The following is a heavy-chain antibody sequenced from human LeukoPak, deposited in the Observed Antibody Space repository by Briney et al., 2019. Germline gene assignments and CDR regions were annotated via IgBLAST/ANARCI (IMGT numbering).Heavy chain of an antibody. Sequence: GESLKISCKGSGYSFTSYWIGWVRQTPGKGLEWMGIIYPGDSDTRYSPSFQGQVTISADKSISTAYLQWSSLKASDTAMYYCARPRCSGGSCTTPNWFDPWGQGTLVTVSS. V-gene: IGHV5-51*01. D-gene: IGHD2-15*01. CDR1: GYSFTSYW. CDR3: ARPRCSGGSCTTPNWFDP. J-gene: IGHJ5*02. CDR2: IYPGDSDT.